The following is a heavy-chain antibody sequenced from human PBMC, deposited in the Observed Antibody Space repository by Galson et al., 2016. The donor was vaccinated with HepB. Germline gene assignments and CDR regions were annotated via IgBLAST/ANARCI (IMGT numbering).Heavy chain of an antibody. D-gene: IGHD3-16*01. CDR3: ARETLIRFYGMDV. Sequence: SLRLSCAASGFTVSSNDMNWVRQAPGKGLEWVSIIYSGGTTYYADSVKGRFTVSRDDTENTLYLEMNSLRAEDTAVYYCARETLIRFYGMDVWGQGTTVTVSS. V-gene: IGHV3-53*01. CDR1: GFTVSSND. J-gene: IGHJ6*02. CDR2: IYSGGTT.